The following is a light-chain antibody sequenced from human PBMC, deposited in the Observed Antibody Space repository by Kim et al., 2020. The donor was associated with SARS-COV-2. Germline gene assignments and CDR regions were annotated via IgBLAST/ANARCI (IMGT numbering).Light chain of an antibody. CDR3: QVWETSSDHQGV. CDR2: YDS. V-gene: IGLV3-21*01. CDR1: NIGSKS. Sequence: SYELTQPPSVSVAPGKTARITCGGNNIGSKSVHWYQQKPGQAPVLVIYYDSDRPSGIPERFSGSNSGNTATLTISRVEAGDEADYYCQVWETSSDHQGVF. J-gene: IGLJ2*01.